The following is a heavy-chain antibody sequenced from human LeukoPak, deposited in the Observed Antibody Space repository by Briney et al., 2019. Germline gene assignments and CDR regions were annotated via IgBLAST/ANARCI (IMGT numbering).Heavy chain of an antibody. V-gene: IGHV3-23*01. CDR1: GFTFSHYA. Sequence: GGSLRLSCAASGFTFSHYAMSWVRQAPGKGLEWVSAISDSGADTNYADSVKGRFTISRDNSKNTLYLQMNSLRAGDTAIYYCAKDYKCELWGQGTLVTVSS. CDR2: ISDSGADT. CDR3: AKDYKCEL. J-gene: IGHJ4*02. D-gene: IGHD3-10*01.